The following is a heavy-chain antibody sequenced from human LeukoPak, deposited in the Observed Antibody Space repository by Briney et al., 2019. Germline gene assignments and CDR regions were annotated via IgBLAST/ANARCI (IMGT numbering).Heavy chain of an antibody. Sequence: ASVKVSCKASGYTFTSYYMHWVRQAPGQGLEWMGIINPSGGSTSYAQKFQGRVTMTRDTSTSTVYMELSSLRSEDTAVYYCARNGGVATISNWFDLWGQGTLVTVSS. V-gene: IGHV1-46*01. D-gene: IGHD5-12*01. CDR1: GYTFTSYY. CDR3: ARNGGVATISNWFDL. CDR2: INPSGGST. J-gene: IGHJ5*02.